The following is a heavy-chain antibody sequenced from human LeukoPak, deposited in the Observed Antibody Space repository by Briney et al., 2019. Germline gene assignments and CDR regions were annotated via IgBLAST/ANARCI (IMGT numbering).Heavy chain of an antibody. CDR2: INSGSDYI. V-gene: IGHV3-21*01. Sequence: PGGSLTLSCAASGFTFSSYSMTWVRQAPGKGLEWVSSINSGSDYILYADSVKGRFTISRDNAKNSLYLQMSSLRAEDTAVYYCARDQFGKGNWFDPWGQGTLVTVSS. D-gene: IGHD3-10*01. CDR3: ARDQFGKGNWFDP. CDR1: GFTFSSYS. J-gene: IGHJ5*02.